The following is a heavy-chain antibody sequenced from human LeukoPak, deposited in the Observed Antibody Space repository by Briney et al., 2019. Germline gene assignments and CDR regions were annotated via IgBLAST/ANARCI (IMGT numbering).Heavy chain of an antibody. Sequence: GGSLRLSCAASGFTFSSHAMHWVRQAPGKGLEWVAVTSYDGSIKYYADSVKGRFTISRDNSKNTLYVQMNSLRAEDTAVYYCAREAAANDLLLGYWGQGTLVTVSS. V-gene: IGHV3-30-3*01. CDR2: TSYDGSIK. D-gene: IGHD1-1*01. CDR1: GFTFSSHA. CDR3: AREAAANDLLLGY. J-gene: IGHJ4*02.